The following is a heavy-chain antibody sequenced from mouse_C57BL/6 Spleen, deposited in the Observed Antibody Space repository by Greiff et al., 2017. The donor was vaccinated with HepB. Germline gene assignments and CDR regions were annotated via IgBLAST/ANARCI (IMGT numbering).Heavy chain of an antibody. Sequence: EVMLVESGGGLVQPGGSLKLSCAASGFTFSDYYMYWVRQTPEKRLEWVAYISNGGGSTYYPDTVKGRFTISRDNAKNTLYRQMSRLKSEDTAMYYCARRTYGSSFYYAMDYWGQGTSVTVSS. V-gene: IGHV5-12*01. CDR1: GFTFSDYY. CDR3: ARRTYGSSFYYAMDY. CDR2: ISNGGGST. D-gene: IGHD1-1*01. J-gene: IGHJ4*01.